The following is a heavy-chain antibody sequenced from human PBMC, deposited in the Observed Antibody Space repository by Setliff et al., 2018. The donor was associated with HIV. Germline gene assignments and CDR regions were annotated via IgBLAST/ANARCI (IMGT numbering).Heavy chain of an antibody. CDR1: GFSFSSYY. D-gene: IGHD3-22*01. Sequence: GGSLRLSCAASGFSFSSYYMHWVRQAPGSGLVWVSRVSTDGSTTKYADSVKGRFTVSRDNARNSLFLQMHSLRAEDTAVYYGARDREYYDSSGYYAVTAFDIWGQGTMVTVSS. V-gene: IGHV3-74*01. J-gene: IGHJ3*02. CDR2: VSTDGSTT. CDR3: ARDREYYDSSGYYAVTAFDI.